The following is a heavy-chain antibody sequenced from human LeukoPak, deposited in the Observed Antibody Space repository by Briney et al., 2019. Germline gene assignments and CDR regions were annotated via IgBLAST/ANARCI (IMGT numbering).Heavy chain of an antibody. V-gene: IGHV4-59*01. J-gene: IGHJ1*01. CDR3: ARSITSSWYGDFQH. D-gene: IGHD6-13*01. CDR1: GGSISRYY. CDR2: IYYSGST. Sequence: ASETLSLTCTVSGGSISRYYWSWIRQPPGKGLEWIGYIYYSGSTDYNPSLKSRVTISIGTSKNQFSLKLSSLTAADTAVYYCARSITSSWYGDFQHWGQGTLVTVSS.